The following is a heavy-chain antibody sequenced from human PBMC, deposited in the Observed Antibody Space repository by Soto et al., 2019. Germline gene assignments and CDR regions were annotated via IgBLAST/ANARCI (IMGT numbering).Heavy chain of an antibody. Sequence: GGSLRLSCAASGFTFSSYAMSWVRQAPGKGLEWVSAISGSGGSTYYAVSVKGRFTISRDNSKNTLYLQMNSLRAEDTAVYYCAKDGASLATIFGVAQSYYMDVWGKGTTVTVSS. CDR3: AKDGASLATIFGVAQSYYMDV. D-gene: IGHD3-3*01. CDR1: GFTFSSYA. V-gene: IGHV3-23*01. J-gene: IGHJ6*03. CDR2: ISGSGGST.